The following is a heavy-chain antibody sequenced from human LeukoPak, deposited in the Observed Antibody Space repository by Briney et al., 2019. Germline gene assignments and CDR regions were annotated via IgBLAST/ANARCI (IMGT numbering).Heavy chain of an antibody. V-gene: IGHV3-11*01. CDR1: GFTFSDHN. CDR3: ARRSPTTGGHAFDV. CDR2: MSGSGI. D-gene: IGHD1-1*01. Sequence: GASLRLSCAATGFTFSDHNMGWMRQAPGKGLEWTSYMSGSGIYYADSVKGRFTISRDNAKNSLYLQMSSLRAEDSAVYFCARRSPTTGGHAFDVWGQGTLVTVSS. J-gene: IGHJ3*01.